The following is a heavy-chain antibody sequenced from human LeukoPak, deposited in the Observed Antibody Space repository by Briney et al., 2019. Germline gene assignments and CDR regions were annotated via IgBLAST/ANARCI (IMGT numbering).Heavy chain of an antibody. V-gene: IGHV4-30-4*01. D-gene: IGHD3-10*01. J-gene: IGHJ5*02. CDR1: GVSISSGDYY. CDR2: IYYSGAT. CDR3: ARSSGYYGSGSYVDP. Sequence: PSQTLSLTCTVSGVSISSGDYYWTWIRQPPGKGLEWIGYIYYSGATYYNPSLKSRVTISVDTSKNQFSLKLSSVTAADTAVYYCARSSGYYGSGSYVDPGGQGTLVTVSA.